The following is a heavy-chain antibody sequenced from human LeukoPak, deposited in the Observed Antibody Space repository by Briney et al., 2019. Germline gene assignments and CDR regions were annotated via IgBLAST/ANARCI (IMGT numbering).Heavy chain of an antibody. Sequence: PSETLSLTCTVSGGSISSTSHYWGWIRQPPGKGLEWIGSMYYRGMTYYNSSLKSRVIISVDTSKNQFSLNLSSVTAADTAVYYCVRDRLAVAGTLTADFWGQGTLVNVSS. CDR2: MYYRGMT. D-gene: IGHD6-19*01. J-gene: IGHJ4*02. V-gene: IGHV4-39*07. CDR1: GGSISSTSHY. CDR3: VRDRLAVAGTLTADF.